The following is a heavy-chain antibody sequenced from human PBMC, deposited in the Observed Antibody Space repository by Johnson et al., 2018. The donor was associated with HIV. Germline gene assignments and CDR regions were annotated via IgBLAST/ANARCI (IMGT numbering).Heavy chain of an antibody. V-gene: IGHV3-15*01. Sequence: MQLVESGGGLVKPGGSLRLSCEASGFTFSNACMSWVRQAPGKGLEWVGRIKSKTDGGTTDYAAPVKGRFTISRHDSKNTRFLQMNSLKTEDTALYYCTAHYRNAFDIWGQGTMVTVSS. CDR3: TAHYRNAFDI. J-gene: IGHJ3*02. D-gene: IGHD1-26*01. CDR2: IKSKTDGGTT. CDR1: GFTFSNAC.